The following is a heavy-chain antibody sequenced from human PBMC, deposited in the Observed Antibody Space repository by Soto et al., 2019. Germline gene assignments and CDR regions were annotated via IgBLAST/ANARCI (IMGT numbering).Heavy chain of an antibody. D-gene: IGHD3-3*01. CDR1: GFSLTTSGVG. CDR3: AHRVPRTVFGVVTTTAIYFDF. V-gene: IGHV2-5*02. J-gene: IGHJ4*02. Sequence: QITLNESGPTPVKPRQTLTLTCTFSGFSLTTSGVGVGWIRQSPGKAPEWLALIYWDDDKRYSPSLKSRLTITKDTSKYQVVLTMADVDPADTATYYCAHRVPRTVFGVVTTTAIYFDFWGQGTPVAVSS. CDR2: IYWDDDK.